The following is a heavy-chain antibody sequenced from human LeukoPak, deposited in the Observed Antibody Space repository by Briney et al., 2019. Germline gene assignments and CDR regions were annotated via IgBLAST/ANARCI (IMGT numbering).Heavy chain of an antibody. J-gene: IGHJ4*02. V-gene: IGHV3-20*04. D-gene: IGHD6-13*01. CDR1: GFTSSSYG. Sequence: GGSLRLSCAASGFTSSSYGMHWVRQAPGKGLEWDSGINWNGGSTGYADSVKGRFTISRDNAKNSLYLQMNSLRAEDTALYYCARGTLKAAATDFDYWGQGTLVTVSS. CDR2: INWNGGST. CDR3: ARGTLKAAATDFDY.